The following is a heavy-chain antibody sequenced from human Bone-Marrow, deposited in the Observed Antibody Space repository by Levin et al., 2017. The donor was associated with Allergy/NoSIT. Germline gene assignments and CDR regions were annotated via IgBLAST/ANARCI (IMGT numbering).Heavy chain of an antibody. J-gene: IGHJ4*02. CDR1: GFAFSNYW. V-gene: IGHV3-74*01. CDR3: AREETYSTDY. Sequence: PGGSLRLSCAASGFAFSNYWMHWVRQAPGKELVWVSRISSDGTTTAYADTVKGRFTISRDSATKTLYLQMSSLRADDTAVYFCAREETYSTDYWGQGTLVTVSS. CDR2: ISSDGTTT. D-gene: IGHD2-2*01.